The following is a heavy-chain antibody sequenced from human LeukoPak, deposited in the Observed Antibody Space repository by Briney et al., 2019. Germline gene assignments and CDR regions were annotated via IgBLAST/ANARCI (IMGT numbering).Heavy chain of an antibody. CDR3: ARMALDGGDSIWFDS. CDR2: INPNIGDA. V-gene: IGHV1-2*02. D-gene: IGHD2-21*02. J-gene: IGHJ5*01. CDR1: GYTFTDYF. Sequence: GSVTVSCKASGYTFTDYFIHWVRQAPGQGLEWMGWINPNIGDAIYAQKFQDRVTMTRDRSINTAYMELSRLTSDDTAVYYCARMALDGGDSIWFDSWGQGTLVTVSS.